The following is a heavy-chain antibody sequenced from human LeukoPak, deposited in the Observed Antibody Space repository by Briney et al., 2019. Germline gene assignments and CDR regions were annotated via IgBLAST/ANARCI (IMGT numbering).Heavy chain of an antibody. CDR1: GFTFSSYA. V-gene: IGHV3-23*01. CDR2: ISGSGGST. CDR3: AKDLRIVGATGDYFDY. J-gene: IGHJ4*02. Sequence: PGGSLRLSCAASGFTFSSYAMSWVRQAPGKGLEWVSAISGSGGSTYYADSVKGRFTISRDNSKNTLYLQMNSLRAEDTAVYYCAKDLRIVGATGDYFDYWGQGTLVTVSS. D-gene: IGHD1-26*01.